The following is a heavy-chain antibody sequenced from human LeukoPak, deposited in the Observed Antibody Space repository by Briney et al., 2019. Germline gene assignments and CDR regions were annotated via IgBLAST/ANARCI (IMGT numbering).Heavy chain of an antibody. J-gene: IGHJ2*01. CDR3: AKNLLGDAAYSWYFDL. D-gene: IGHD1-26*01. CDR1: GFTFSSYA. V-gene: IGHV3-23*01. Sequence: GGSLRLSCAASGFTFSSYAMRWVRQAPGKGLGWVSSISASGGGTVYADSVKGRVTISRDNSKNTLYLQMNSLRAEDTAVYFCAKNLLGDAAYSWYFDLWGRGTLVTVSS. CDR2: ISASGGGT.